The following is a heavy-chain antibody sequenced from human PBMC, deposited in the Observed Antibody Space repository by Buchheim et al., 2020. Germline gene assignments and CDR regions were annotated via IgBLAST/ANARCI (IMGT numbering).Heavy chain of an antibody. Sequence: QVQLVESGGGVVQPGRSLRLSCAASGFTFSSYRMHWVRQAPGKGLEWVAVIWYDGSNKYYADSVKGRFTISRDNSKNTLYLQRNSRRAEDTAVYYCARSRYGSGSYSDYWGQGTL. D-gene: IGHD3-10*01. CDR3: ARSRYGSGSYSDY. V-gene: IGHV3-33*01. CDR2: IWYDGSNK. CDR1: GFTFSSYR. J-gene: IGHJ4*02.